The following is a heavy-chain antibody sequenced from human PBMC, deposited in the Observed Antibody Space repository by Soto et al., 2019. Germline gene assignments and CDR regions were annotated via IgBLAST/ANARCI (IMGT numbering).Heavy chain of an antibody. CDR2: ISGSGDTT. CDR1: GFTFSSYV. V-gene: IGHV3-23*01. D-gene: IGHD6-19*01. Sequence: EVQLLESGGGLVQPGGSLRLSCAVSGFTFSSYVMTWVRQAPGKGLEWVSAISGSGDTTYYADSVKGRFTISRDNSKNTLYLQMNSLRAEDTAVYYCAKDLPIRQWLCYYWGQGTLVTVSS. CDR3: AKDLPIRQWLCYY. J-gene: IGHJ4*02.